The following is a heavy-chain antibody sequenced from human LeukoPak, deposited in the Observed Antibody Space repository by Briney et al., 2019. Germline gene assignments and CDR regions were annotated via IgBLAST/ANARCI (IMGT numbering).Heavy chain of an antibody. D-gene: IGHD6-19*01. CDR2: ISSSSSTV. Sequence: GGSLRLSCAASGFTFSRYSMNWVRQAPGKGLEWVSYISSSSSTVYYADSLKGRFTISRDNAKNSLYLQMNSLRAEDTAVYYCARAAYSSGWYTDYWGQGTLVTVSS. V-gene: IGHV3-48*01. CDR3: ARAAYSSGWYTDY. J-gene: IGHJ4*02. CDR1: GFTFSRYS.